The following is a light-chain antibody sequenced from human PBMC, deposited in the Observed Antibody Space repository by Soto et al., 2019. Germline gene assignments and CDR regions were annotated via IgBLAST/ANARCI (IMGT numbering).Light chain of an antibody. Sequence: QSALTQAPSASGSPGQSVTISCTGTSSDVGGYDYVSWYRQHPGKAPELMIYDVSNRPSGVPDRFSGSKSGNTASLTVSGLQAEDEADYYCSSYAGSNNLVFGTGTKVTVL. CDR2: DVS. V-gene: IGLV2-8*01. CDR3: SSYAGSNNLV. CDR1: SSDVGGYDY. J-gene: IGLJ1*01.